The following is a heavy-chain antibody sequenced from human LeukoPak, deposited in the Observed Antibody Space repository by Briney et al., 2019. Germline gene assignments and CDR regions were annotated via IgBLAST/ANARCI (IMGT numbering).Heavy chain of an antibody. Sequence: SETLSLTCTVSGGSIISNNYYWGWIRQPPGKGLEWIGSIFYSGSTNYNPSLKSRVTISVDTSKNQFSLKLSSVTAADTAVYYCVHDTSGYYSPFGYWGQGTLVTVSS. D-gene: IGHD3-22*01. J-gene: IGHJ4*02. V-gene: IGHV4-39*07. CDR3: VHDTSGYYSPFGY. CDR2: IFYSGST. CDR1: GGSIISNNYY.